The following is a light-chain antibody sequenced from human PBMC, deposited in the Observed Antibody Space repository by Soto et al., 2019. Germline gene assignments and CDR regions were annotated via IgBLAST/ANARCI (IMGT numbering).Light chain of an antibody. Sequence: DIQMTQSPSSLSASVGDRDTITCRASQSISSYLNWYQQRPGKAPKLLINAASSLERGVPSRFSGGGSGTDFTLNISSLQPDDFATYYCQQNYRATPWTFGQGTKVDIK. J-gene: IGKJ1*01. CDR1: QSISSY. CDR2: AAS. V-gene: IGKV1-39*01. CDR3: QQNYRATPWT.